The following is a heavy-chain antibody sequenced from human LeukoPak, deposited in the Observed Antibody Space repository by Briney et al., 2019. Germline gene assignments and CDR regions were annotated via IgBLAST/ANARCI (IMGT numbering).Heavy chain of an antibody. J-gene: IGHJ4*02. CDR2: ISGSGGST. V-gene: IGHV3-23*01. Sequence: GGSLRLSCAASGFTFSSYAMSWVRQAPGKGLEWVSGISGSGGSTYYADSVKGRFTISRDNTKNTLYLQMNSLRAEDTAVYYCAKAMVRGVNPHFDYWGQGPLVTVSS. CDR3: AKAMVRGVNPHFDY. D-gene: IGHD3-10*01. CDR1: GFTFSSYA.